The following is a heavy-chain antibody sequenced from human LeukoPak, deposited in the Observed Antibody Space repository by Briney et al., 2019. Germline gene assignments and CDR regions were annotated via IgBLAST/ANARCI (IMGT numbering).Heavy chain of an antibody. V-gene: IGHV3-7*04. Sequence: GGSLRLSCAASGFTFSSYWMSWVRQAPGKGLEWVANIKQDGSEKYYVDSVKGRFTISRDNAKNSLYLQMNSLRAEDTAVYYCARAFYDFWSGYYEDAFDIWGQGTMVTVSS. CDR3: ARAFYDFWSGYYEDAFDI. D-gene: IGHD3-3*01. CDR1: GFTFSSYW. J-gene: IGHJ3*02. CDR2: IKQDGSEK.